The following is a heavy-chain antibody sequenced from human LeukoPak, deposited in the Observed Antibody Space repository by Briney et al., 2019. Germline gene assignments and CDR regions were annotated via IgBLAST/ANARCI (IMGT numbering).Heavy chain of an antibody. CDR1: GFNFRNYG. J-gene: IGHJ4*02. D-gene: IGHD1/OR15-1a*01. CDR3: ATTGVTGTEINY. CDR2: IKSKSLGETT. V-gene: IGHV3-15*01. Sequence: PGGSLRLSCTASGFNFRNYGMHWVRQTPGKGLEWVGRIKSKSLGETTDFAAPVKGRFTISRDDSKNRLYLQMDSLTTEDTAIYYCATTGVTGTEINYWGQGTLVIVSS.